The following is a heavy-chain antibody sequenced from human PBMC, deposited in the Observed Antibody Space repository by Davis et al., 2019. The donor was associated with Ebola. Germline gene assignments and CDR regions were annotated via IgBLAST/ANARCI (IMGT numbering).Heavy chain of an antibody. V-gene: IGHV3-74*01. J-gene: IGHJ4*02. CDR3: VRGIYSSSSY. CDR1: GFTFSHFG. CDR2: IDPDGAGT. D-gene: IGHD6-6*01. Sequence: PGGSLRLSCAASGFTFSHFGMHWVRQAPGKGLEWVARIDPDGAGTNYADSVKGRFTISRDNAKNTLSLQMNSLRVEDTAVYYCVRGIYSSSSYWGQGTLVTVSS.